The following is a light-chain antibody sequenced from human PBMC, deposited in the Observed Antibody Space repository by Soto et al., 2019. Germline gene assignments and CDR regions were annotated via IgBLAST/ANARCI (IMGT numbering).Light chain of an antibody. J-gene: IGLJ1*01. V-gene: IGLV2-14*02. Sequence: QSVLTQPASVSGSPGQSITISCTGTSSNVGSYKLVSWYQQHPGKAPKLMIFEVNKRPSGVSNRFSGSKSGNTASLIISGLQTEDEANYYCSAYTTSNTLIFGTGTKLTVL. CDR3: SAYTTSNTLI. CDR2: EVN. CDR1: SSNVGSYKL.